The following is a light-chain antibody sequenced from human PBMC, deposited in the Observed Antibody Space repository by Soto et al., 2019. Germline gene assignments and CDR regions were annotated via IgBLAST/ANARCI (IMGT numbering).Light chain of an antibody. CDR2: GAS. V-gene: IGKV3-20*01. CDR1: DSVSNDF. Sequence: EIVLTQSPGILSLSPGQRVTLSCMASDSVSNDFLAWYQQKPGQAPRLLIYGASTRATAVTDRFSGSGSGADFARTISRLAPEDFAVYYCQQYGSSPPRTFGKGTKVEMK. CDR3: QQYGSSPPRT. J-gene: IGKJ1*01.